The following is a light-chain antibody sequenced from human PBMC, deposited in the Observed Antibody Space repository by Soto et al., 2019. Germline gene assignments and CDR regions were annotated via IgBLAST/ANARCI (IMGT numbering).Light chain of an antibody. CDR2: DAS. V-gene: IGKV1-5*01. Sequence: DIQMTQSPSTLSASVGDRLTITCRASQSISSWVAWYQQKPGKPPKLLIYDASSLESGVPSRFSGSGSGTDFSLTITSRQPDDSATYYCQQYHSYYPWTFGQGTKVEIE. CDR1: QSISSW. CDR3: QQYHSYYPWT. J-gene: IGKJ1*01.